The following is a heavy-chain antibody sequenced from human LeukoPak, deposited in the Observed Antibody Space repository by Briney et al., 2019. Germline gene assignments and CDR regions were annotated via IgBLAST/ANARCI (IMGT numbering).Heavy chain of an antibody. J-gene: IGHJ5*02. CDR2: ISGSGGST. CDR3: AKGHSSSWYRSWFDP. Sequence: GGSLRLSCAASGFTFSSYAMSWVRQAPGKGLEWVLAISGSGGSTYYADSVKGRFTISRDNSKNTLYLQMNSLRAEDTAVYYCAKGHSSSWYRSWFDPWGQGTLVTVPS. CDR1: GFTFSSYA. V-gene: IGHV3-23*01. D-gene: IGHD6-13*01.